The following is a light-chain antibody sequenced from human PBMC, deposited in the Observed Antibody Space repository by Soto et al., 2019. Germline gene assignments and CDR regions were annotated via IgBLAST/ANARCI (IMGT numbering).Light chain of an antibody. CDR1: QSVSNNY. CDR2: GAS. J-gene: IGKJ1*01. CDR3: QQYNNWPKT. V-gene: IGKV3-20*01. Sequence: EVLLTQSPATLSLSPGERATLSCRASQSVSNNYLAWYQQKPGQAPRLLIYGASNRATGIPDRFSGSGSGTDFTLTISRLEPEDFAVYYCQQYNNWPKTFGQGTKVDIK.